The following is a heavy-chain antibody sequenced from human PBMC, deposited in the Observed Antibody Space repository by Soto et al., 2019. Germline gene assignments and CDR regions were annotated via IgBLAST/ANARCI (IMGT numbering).Heavy chain of an antibody. J-gene: IGHJ3*02. CDR1: GFTFSNYG. CDR3: ARDRFSSPWYNAFDI. CDR2: IWYDGSNK. Sequence: GGSLRLSCAASGFTFSNYGMHWVRQAPGKGLEWVAVIWYDGSNKYYADSVKGRFNISRDNSKNTLYLQMNSLRAEDTAVYYCARDRFSSPWYNAFDIWGQGTMVTVSS. D-gene: IGHD1-20*01. V-gene: IGHV3-33*01.